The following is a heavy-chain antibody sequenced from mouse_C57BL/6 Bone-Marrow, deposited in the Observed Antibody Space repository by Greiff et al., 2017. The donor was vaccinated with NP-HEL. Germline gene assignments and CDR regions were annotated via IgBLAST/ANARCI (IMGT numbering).Heavy chain of an antibody. CDR2: IWSDGST. CDR3: ARHVYGSSPYAMDY. J-gene: IGHJ4*01. V-gene: IGHV2-6-1*01. CDR1: GFSLTSYG. Sequence: VQLVESGPGLVAPSQSLSITCTVSGFSLTSYGVHWVRQPPGKGLEWLVVIWSDGSTTYNSALKSILSISKDNSKRQVFLKMNSLQTDDTAMYYCARHVYGSSPYAMDYWGQGTSVTVSS. D-gene: IGHD1-1*01.